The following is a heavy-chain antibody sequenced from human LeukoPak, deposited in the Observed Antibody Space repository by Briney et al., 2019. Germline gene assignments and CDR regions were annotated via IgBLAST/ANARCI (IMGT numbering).Heavy chain of an antibody. Sequence: PSETLSLTCAVSGGSISNGGYSWSWIRQHPGKGLEWIGYIYYSGSTYYNPSLKSRVTISVDTSKNQFSLKLSSVTAADTAVYYCARGTVTTFGYWGQGTLVTVSS. J-gene: IGHJ4*02. V-gene: IGHV4-31*11. D-gene: IGHD4-17*01. CDR1: GGSISNGGYS. CDR3: ARGTVTTFGY. CDR2: IYYSGST.